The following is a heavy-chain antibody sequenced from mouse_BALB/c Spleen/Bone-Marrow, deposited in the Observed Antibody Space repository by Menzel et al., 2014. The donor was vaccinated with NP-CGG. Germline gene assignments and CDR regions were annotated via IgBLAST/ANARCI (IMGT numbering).Heavy chain of an antibody. Sequence: QVQLQQPGAELAKPGASVEMSCKASGYTFTNYWMHWVQQRPGQGLEWIGYINPSTGYTEYNQKFKDKATLTADKSSSTAYMQLSSLTSEDSAVYYCARIYYYGRDYWGQGTTLTVSS. CDR3: ARIYYYGRDY. CDR1: GYTFTNYW. J-gene: IGHJ2*01. V-gene: IGHV1-7*01. D-gene: IGHD1-1*01. CDR2: INPSTGYT.